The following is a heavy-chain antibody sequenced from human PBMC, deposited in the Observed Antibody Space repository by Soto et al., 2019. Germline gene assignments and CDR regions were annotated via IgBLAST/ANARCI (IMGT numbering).Heavy chain of an antibody. CDR2: IYYRGST. J-gene: IGHJ4*02. CDR3: ARGGYNWNAVTDY. Sequence: QVQLQESGPGLVKPSETLSLTCIVSGGSISNYYWSWIRQPPGKGLEWIGYIYYRGSTNYNPSLKSRVTISVDTSKNQFSLKLSSVTAADTAVYYCARGGYNWNAVTDYWGQGTLVTVSS. V-gene: IGHV4-59*01. CDR1: GGSISNYY. D-gene: IGHD1-20*01.